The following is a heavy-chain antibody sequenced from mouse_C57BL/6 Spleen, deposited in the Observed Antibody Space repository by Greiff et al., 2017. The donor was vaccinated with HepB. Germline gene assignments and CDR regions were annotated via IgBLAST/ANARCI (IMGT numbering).Heavy chain of an antibody. Sequence: VQLQQSGAELARPGASVKLSCKASGYTFTSYGISWVKQRTGQGLEWIGEIYPRSGNTYYNEKFKGKATLTADKSSSTAYMELRSLTSDDSAVYFCARIITTVVDPYYFDYWGQGTTLTVSS. J-gene: IGHJ2*01. CDR1: GYTFTSYG. CDR2: IYPRSGNT. D-gene: IGHD1-1*01. CDR3: ARIITTVVDPYYFDY. V-gene: IGHV1-81*01.